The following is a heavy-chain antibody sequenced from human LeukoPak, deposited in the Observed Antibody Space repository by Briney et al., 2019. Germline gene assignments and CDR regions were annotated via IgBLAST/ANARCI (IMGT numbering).Heavy chain of an antibody. D-gene: IGHD6-6*01. J-gene: IGHJ4*02. CDR2: SGAYNGNT. CDR3: ARDRRSSSSNSILFDY. CDR1: GYTVTNYG. V-gene: IGHV1-18*01. Sequence: ASVKVSCKASGYTVTNYGVSWVREAPGQGLEWMGWSGAYNGNTNYAQKLQGRVTMTTDTSTSTAYMELRSLRSDDTAVYYCARDRRSSSSNSILFDYWGQGTVVTVSS.